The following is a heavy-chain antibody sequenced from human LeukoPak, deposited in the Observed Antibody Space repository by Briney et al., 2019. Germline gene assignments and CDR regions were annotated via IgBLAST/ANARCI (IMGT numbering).Heavy chain of an antibody. CDR2: IIPIFGTA. CDR1: GGTFSSYA. D-gene: IGHD2/OR15-2a*01. J-gene: IGHJ2*01. CDR3: ARFPQIAHWYFDL. Sequence: SVKVSCKASGGTFSSYAISWVRQAPGQGLEWMGGIIPIFGTANYAQKFQGRVTITADTSTSTAYMELRSLRSDDTAVYYCARFPQIAHWYFDLWGRGTLVTVSS. V-gene: IGHV1-69*06.